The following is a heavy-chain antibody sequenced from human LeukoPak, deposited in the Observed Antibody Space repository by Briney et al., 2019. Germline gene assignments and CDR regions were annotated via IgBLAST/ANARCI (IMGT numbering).Heavy chain of an antibody. CDR1: GFTFSSYG. J-gene: IGHJ4*02. Sequence: GGSLRLSCAASGFTFSSYGMHWVRQAPGKGLEWVAVIWYDGSNKYYADSVKGRFTISRDNSKNTLYLQMNSLRAEDTAVYYCAREIVVWELLHGFDYWGQGTLVTVSS. D-gene: IGHD1-26*01. V-gene: IGHV3-33*01. CDR3: AREIVVWELLHGFDY. CDR2: IWYDGSNK.